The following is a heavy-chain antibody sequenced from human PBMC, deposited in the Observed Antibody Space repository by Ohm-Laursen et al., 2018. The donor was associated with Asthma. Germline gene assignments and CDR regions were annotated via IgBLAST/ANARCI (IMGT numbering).Heavy chain of an antibody. CDR2: ISSSSSYI. V-gene: IGHV3-21*01. CDR3: ARSIRTDYVWGSYRYTSDAFDI. CDR1: GYTFSRYS. D-gene: IGHD3-16*02. J-gene: IGHJ3*02. Sequence: SLRLSCSASGYTFSRYSIHWVRQIPGKGLEWVSSISSSSSYIYYADSVKGRFTISRDNAKNSLYLQMNSLRAEDTAVYYCARSIRTDYVWGSYRYTSDAFDIWGQGTMVTVSS.